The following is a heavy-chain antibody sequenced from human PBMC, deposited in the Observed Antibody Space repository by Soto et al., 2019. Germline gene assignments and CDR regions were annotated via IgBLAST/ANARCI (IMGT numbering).Heavy chain of an antibody. D-gene: IGHD2-2*01. Sequence: LVVPMKISCRGAEYKIAGYGVSWMSKKTGKGLEWMGRIDPSDSYTNYSPSFQGHVTISADKSISTAYLQWSSLKASDTAMYYCARPRRYCSSTSCYAYGMDVWGQGTTVTVSS. J-gene: IGHJ6*02. CDR1: EYKIAGYG. V-gene: IGHV5-10-1*01. CDR2: IDPSDSYT. CDR3: ARPRRYCSSTSCYAYGMDV.